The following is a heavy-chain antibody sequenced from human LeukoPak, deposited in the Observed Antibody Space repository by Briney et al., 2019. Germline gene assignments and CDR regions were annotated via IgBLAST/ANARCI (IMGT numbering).Heavy chain of an antibody. Sequence: EASVKVSCKASGYTFTSYGISWVRQAPGQGLEWMGWISAYNGNTNYAQKLQGRVTMTTDTSTSTAYMELRSLRSDDTAVYYCARWEGRYAWELPRAFDIWGQGTMVTVSS. V-gene: IGHV1-18*01. J-gene: IGHJ3*02. CDR2: ISAYNGNT. CDR1: GYTFTSYG. D-gene: IGHD1-26*01. CDR3: ARWEGRYAWELPRAFDI.